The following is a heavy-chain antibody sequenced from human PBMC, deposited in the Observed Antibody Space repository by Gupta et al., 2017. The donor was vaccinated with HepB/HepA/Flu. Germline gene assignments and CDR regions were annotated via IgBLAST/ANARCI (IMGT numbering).Heavy chain of an antibody. J-gene: IGHJ3*02. D-gene: IGHD2-2*01. CDR1: GYTFNCNY. Sequence: QVQLVQSGAEVKKPGASVKVSCKASGYTFNCNYMHWVRQAPGQGLEWMGWINPNSGGTNYAQKFQGRVTMTRDTSISTAYMELSRLRSDDTAVYYCAREEVVVVPRAFDIWGQGTMVTVSS. CDR2: INPNSGGT. V-gene: IGHV1-2*02. CDR3: AREEVVVVPRAFDI.